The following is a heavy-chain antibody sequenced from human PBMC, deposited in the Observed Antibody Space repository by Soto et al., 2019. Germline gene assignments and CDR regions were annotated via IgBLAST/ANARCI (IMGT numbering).Heavy chain of an antibody. CDR3: ARVAARPFYFDY. V-gene: IGHV4-59*01. CDR1: GGSISSYY. Sequence: SETLSLTCTVSGGSISSYYWSWIRQPPGKGLEWIGYIYYSGSTNYNPSLKSRVTISVDTSKNQFSLKLSSVTAADTAVYYCARVAARPFYFDYWGQGTLVTVSS. D-gene: IGHD6-6*01. J-gene: IGHJ4*02. CDR2: IYYSGST.